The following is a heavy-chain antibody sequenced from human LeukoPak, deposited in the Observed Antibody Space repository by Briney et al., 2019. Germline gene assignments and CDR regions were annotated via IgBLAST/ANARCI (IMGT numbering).Heavy chain of an antibody. CDR3: VKDNPLDY. V-gene: IGHV3-48*01. CDR2: IISSSSTI. D-gene: IGHD1-14*01. CDR1: GFTFSSYS. J-gene: IGHJ4*02. Sequence: GGSLRLSCAASGFTFSSYSMNWVRQAPGKGLGWVSYIISSSSTIYYADSVKSRFTISRDNAKNTLYLHINSMRAEDTAVYYCVKDNPLDYWGQGTLVIVSS.